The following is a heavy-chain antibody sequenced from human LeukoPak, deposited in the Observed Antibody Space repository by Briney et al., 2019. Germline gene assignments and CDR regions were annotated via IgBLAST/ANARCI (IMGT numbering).Heavy chain of an antibody. J-gene: IGHJ6*02. CDR3: ARDRGGYSYEGYYGIDV. V-gene: IGHV4-59*01. D-gene: IGHD5-18*01. CDR1: GGSIRSYY. CDR2: IYDSGST. Sequence: SETLSLTCTVSGGSIRSYYWSWIRQPPGKGLEWIGYIYDSGSTNYNPSLKSRVTISVATSKYQFSLKLTSVTAAYTAVYYCARDRGGYSYEGYYGIDVWGQGTTFTVSS.